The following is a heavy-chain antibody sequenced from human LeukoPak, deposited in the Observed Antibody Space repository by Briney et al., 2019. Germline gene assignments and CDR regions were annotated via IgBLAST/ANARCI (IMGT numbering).Heavy chain of an antibody. Sequence: PSETLSLTCAVYGGSFSGYYWSWIRQPPGKGLEWIGEINHSGSTNYNPSLKSRVTISVDTSKNQFSLKLSSVTAADTAVYYCARDRSRVPAAMFDYWGQGTLVTVSS. J-gene: IGHJ4*02. D-gene: IGHD2-2*01. V-gene: IGHV4-34*01. CDR1: GGSFSGYY. CDR2: INHSGST. CDR3: ARDRSRVPAAMFDY.